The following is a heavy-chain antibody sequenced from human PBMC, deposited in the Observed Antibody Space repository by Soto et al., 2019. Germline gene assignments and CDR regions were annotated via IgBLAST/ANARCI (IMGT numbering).Heavy chain of an antibody. V-gene: IGHV1-18*01. Sequence: XSVKVSCKASGYTFTSYGISWVRQAPGQGLEWMGWISAYNGNTNYAQKLQGRVTMTTDTSTSTAYMELRSLRSDDTAVYYCARERGGYDILTGWNYYYYGMDVWGQGTTVTVS. CDR3: ARERGGYDILTGWNYYYYGMDV. CDR1: GYTFTSYG. D-gene: IGHD3-9*01. CDR2: ISAYNGNT. J-gene: IGHJ6*02.